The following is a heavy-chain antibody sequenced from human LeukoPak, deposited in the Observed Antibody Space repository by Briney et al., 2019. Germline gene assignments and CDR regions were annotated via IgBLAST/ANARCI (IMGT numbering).Heavy chain of an antibody. J-gene: IGHJ4*02. V-gene: IGHV3-53*05. CDR1: GFTVSSNY. CDR2: IYSGGST. D-gene: IGHD3-10*01. Sequence: GGSLRLSFAASGFTVSSNYMSWVRQAPGKGLEWVSVIYSGGSTYYADSVKGRFTISRDNSKNTLYPQMNSLRAEDTAVYYCARGADLWFGELSSLGYWGQGTLVTVSS. CDR3: ARGADLWFGELSSLGY.